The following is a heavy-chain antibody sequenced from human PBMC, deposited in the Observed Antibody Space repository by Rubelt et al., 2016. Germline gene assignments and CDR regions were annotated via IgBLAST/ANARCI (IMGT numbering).Heavy chain of an antibody. D-gene: IGHD5-24*01. CDR1: GFTVSSNY. CDR3: ARVGISEEMATIIDY. Sequence: VQLVESGGGLIQPGGSLRLSCAASGFTVSSNYMSWVRKAPGKGLEWIGSIYYSGSTYYNPSLNVRVTISVDTAKNQCSLNLSSVTAADTAVYYCARVGISEEMATIIDYWGQGTLVTVSS. J-gene: IGHJ4*02. V-gene: IGHV4-59*05. CDR2: IYYSGST.